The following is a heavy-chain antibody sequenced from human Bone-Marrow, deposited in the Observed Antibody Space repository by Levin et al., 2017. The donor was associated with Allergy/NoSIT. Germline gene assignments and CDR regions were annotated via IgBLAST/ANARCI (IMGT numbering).Heavy chain of an antibody. D-gene: IGHD5-18*01. CDR3: ARGDSYGLTSHDY. J-gene: IGHJ4*02. V-gene: IGHV3-53*01. Sequence: GESLKISCAASGFTVSSNYMSWVRQAPGKGLEWVSVIYSGGSTYYADSVKGRFTISRDNSKNTLYLQMNSLRAEDTAVYYCARGDSYGLTSHDYWGQGTLVTVSS. CDR2: IYSGGST. CDR1: GFTVSSNY.